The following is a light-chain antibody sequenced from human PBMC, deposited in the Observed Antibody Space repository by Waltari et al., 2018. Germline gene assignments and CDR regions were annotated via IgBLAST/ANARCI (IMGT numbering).Light chain of an antibody. CDR3: SSYTTSSTRVV. J-gene: IGLJ2*01. V-gene: IGLV2-14*01. Sequence: QSALTQPASVSGSPGQSITISCTGSSSDVGVYNSVSWYQQHPGKAPHLLIYEVSYRPSGVSYRFSGSKSGNTASLTISGLQAEDEADYYCSSYTTSSTRVVFGGGTTVTVL. CDR2: EVS. CDR1: SSDVGVYNS.